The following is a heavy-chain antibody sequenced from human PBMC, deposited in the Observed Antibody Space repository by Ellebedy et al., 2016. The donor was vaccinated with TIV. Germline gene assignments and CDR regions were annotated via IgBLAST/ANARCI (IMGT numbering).Heavy chain of an antibody. CDR1: GFIFNNYW. V-gene: IGHV3-7*03. CDR2: IKEDGSEK. CDR3: AKVVKGSLDP. J-gene: IGHJ5*02. Sequence: GESLKISCAASGFIFNNYWMSWVRQAPGKGLEWVANIKEDGSEKYYVDSVKGRFTISRDNAKNSLYLQMNSLRAEDTAVYYCAKVVKGSLDPWGQGTLVTVSS. D-gene: IGHD2-15*01.